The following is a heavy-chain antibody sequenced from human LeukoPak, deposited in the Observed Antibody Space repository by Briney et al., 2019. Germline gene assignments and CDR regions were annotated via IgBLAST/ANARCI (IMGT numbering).Heavy chain of an antibody. CDR2: MIANGGNA. V-gene: IGHV1-8*01. Sequence: GSLKVSCMASGYTFSSYDTNWVRPATGEGLEWMGWMIANGGNADYAQNLWSRVSMSKNTSISTAYMELSSLRSEDTAAYDCARAGVVNRADYWGQGTLVAVSS. D-gene: IGHD3-3*01. J-gene: IGHJ4*02. CDR1: GYTFSSYD. CDR3: ARAGVVNRADY.